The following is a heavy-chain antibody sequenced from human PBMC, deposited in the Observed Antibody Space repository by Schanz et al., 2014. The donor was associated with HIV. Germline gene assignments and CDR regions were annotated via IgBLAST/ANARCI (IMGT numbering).Heavy chain of an antibody. CDR1: GFTFDNYV. CDR3: VRGLLFQGCFDS. D-gene: IGHD3-10*01. V-gene: IGHV3-33*01. Sequence: QVQLVESGGGVVQPGRSLRLSCVASGFTFDNYVMHWVRQAPGKGLEWVTIIWFDGSNKYYADSVRGRFTISRDNSKNTLYLQMNSLRAEDTAVYYCVRGLLFQGCFDSWGQGALVTVSS. CDR2: IWFDGSNK. J-gene: IGHJ4*02.